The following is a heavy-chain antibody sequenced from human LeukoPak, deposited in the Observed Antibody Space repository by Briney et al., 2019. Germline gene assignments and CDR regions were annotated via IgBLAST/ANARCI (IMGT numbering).Heavy chain of an antibody. V-gene: IGHV3-7*03. CDR1: GFSFDSYW. J-gene: IGHJ1*01. CDR3: AKDSAWGRYDD. CDR2: INHDATEK. Sequence: GVSLRLPCVASGFSFDSYWMNWVRQAPGRGLEWVANINHDATEKYYVDSVKGRFTISRDNAKKSLYLQMNSLRAEDRAVYYCAKDSAWGRYDDWGQGTLVTVSS. D-gene: IGHD3-16*01.